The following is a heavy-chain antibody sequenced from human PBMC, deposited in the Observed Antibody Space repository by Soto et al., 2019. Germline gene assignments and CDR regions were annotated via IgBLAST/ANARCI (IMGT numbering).Heavy chain of an antibody. CDR3: ATLTHTSGLHY. J-gene: IGHJ4*02. D-gene: IGHD6-19*01. Sequence: ASVKVACNTSGYTFTSYGIGWGRQAPGQGLEWMGLIGAYNGNTNYLQKLQGRVTMTTDTSTSTAYMEVRSLRSADTAVYYCATLTHTSGLHYWGQGTLVTVSS. CDR2: IGAYNGNT. V-gene: IGHV1-18*01. CDR1: GYTFTSYG.